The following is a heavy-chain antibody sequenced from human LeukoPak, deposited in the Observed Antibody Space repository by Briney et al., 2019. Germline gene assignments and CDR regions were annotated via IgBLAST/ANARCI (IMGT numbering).Heavy chain of an antibody. V-gene: IGHV3-23*01. J-gene: IGHJ4*02. CDR3: AKGTYRPLDY. CDR2: VSDSGGST. Sequence: GGSLRLSCTASGLTFSRSAMSWVRQAPGKGLEWVSGVSDSGGSTYYTDSVKGRFTISRDNSKNTLYLQMNSLRAADTAIYYCAKGTYRPLDYWGQGTLVTVSS. D-gene: IGHD3/OR15-3a*01. CDR1: GLTFSRSA.